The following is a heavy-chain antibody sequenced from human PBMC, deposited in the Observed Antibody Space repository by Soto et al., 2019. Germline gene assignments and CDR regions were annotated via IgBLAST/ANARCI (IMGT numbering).Heavy chain of an antibody. V-gene: IGHV1-58*02. Sequence: KRYCKASGDRSSSYARQCLRHARGQGLEWIGWTVVGSGETNYAQKFQERVTITRDMSTNTAYMELSSLRSEDTAVYYCAAGDYYENSAYFKWGPGPQVTVS. J-gene: IGHJ4*02. CDR3: AAGDYYENSAYFK. CDR1: GDRSSSYA. CDR2: TVVGSGET. D-gene: IGHD3-22*01.